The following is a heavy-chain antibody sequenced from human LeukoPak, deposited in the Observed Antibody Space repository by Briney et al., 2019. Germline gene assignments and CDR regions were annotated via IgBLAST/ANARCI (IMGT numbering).Heavy chain of an antibody. CDR1: GVSISSTNSY. Sequence: SETLSLTCTVSGVSISSTNSYWGWIRQSPRTGLEWIGNIYSSGSTYYSPSLKSRVAISIDTSENQFFLKLTSVTAADTAVYYCARKREGPATGIDYWGQGTLVTVSS. D-gene: IGHD2-15*01. J-gene: IGHJ4*02. CDR3: ARKREGPATGIDY. CDR2: IYSSGST. V-gene: IGHV4-39*07.